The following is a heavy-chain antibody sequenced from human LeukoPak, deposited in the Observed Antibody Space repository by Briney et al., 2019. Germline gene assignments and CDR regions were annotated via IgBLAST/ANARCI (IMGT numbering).Heavy chain of an antibody. CDR3: ARVTYYYDSSGYYENLNQFDY. V-gene: IGHV3-11*01. J-gene: IGHJ4*02. CDR1: GFTFSDYY. D-gene: IGHD3-22*01. CDR2: ISSSGSTI. Sequence: GGSLRLSCAASGFTFSDYYMSWIRQAPGKGLEWDSYISSSGSTIYYADSVKGRFTISRDNAKNSLYLQMNSLRAEDTAVYYCARVTYYYDSSGYYENLNQFDYWGQGTLVTVSS.